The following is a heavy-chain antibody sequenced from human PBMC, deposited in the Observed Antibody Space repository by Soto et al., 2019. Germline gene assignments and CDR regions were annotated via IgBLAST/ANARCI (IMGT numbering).Heavy chain of an antibody. J-gene: IGHJ4*02. CDR1: GFTFSYVW. Sequence: EVQLVESGGGLVEPGGSLRLSCAASGFTFSYVWMNWVRQAPGKGLEWVGRIKSNSDGGTTDYAAPVKGRFSISRDDSENTLYLQMDSLKTEDTAVYFCTTVLRSYDVLTGYYISSGIDHLGEGTLVTVSS. D-gene: IGHD3-9*01. V-gene: IGHV3-15*07. CDR2: IKSNSDGGTT. CDR3: TTVLRSYDVLTGYYISSGIDH.